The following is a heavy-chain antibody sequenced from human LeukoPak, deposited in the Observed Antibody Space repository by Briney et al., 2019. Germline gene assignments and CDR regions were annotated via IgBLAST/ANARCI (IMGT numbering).Heavy chain of an antibody. CDR3: ARAPVPLRKYCSGGSCYSRYYGMDV. D-gene: IGHD2-15*01. Sequence: GGSLRLSCAVSGFTFSDYYMSWIRQAPGKGLEWVSYISSSGSTIYYADSVKGRFTISREKAKNSLYLQMNSLRAEDTAVYYCARAPVPLRKYCSGGSCYSRYYGMDVWGQGTTVTVSS. CDR2: ISSSGSTI. CDR1: GFTFSDYY. V-gene: IGHV3-11*01. J-gene: IGHJ6*02.